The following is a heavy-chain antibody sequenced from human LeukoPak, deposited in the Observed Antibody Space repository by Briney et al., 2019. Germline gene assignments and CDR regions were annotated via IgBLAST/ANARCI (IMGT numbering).Heavy chain of an antibody. CDR3: AELGITMIGGV. J-gene: IGHJ6*04. CDR2: IKPDGSGK. Sequence: AGGSLRLSCAASGFTFSSYWMTWVRQAPGKGLEWVANIKPDGSGKYYVDSVKGRFTISRDNAKNSLYLQMNSLRAEDTAVYYCAELGITMIGGVWGKGTTVTISS. D-gene: IGHD3-10*02. CDR1: GFTFSSYW. V-gene: IGHV3-7*01.